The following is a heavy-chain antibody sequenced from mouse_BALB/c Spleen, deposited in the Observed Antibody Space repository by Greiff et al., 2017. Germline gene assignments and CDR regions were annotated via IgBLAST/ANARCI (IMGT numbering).Heavy chain of an antibody. CDR3: ARRDYDDAMDY. J-gene: IGHJ4*01. V-gene: IGHV5-4*02. D-gene: IGHD2-4*01. CDR2: ISDGGSYT. Sequence: EVNLVESGGGLVKPGGSLKLSCAASGFTFSDYYMYWVRQTPEKRLEWVATISDGGSYTYYPDSVKGRFTISRDNAKNNLYLQMSSLKSEDTAMYYCARRDYDDAMDYWGQGTSVTVSS. CDR1: GFTFSDYY.